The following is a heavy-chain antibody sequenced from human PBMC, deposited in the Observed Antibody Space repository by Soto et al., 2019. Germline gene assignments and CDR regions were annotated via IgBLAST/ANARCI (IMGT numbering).Heavy chain of an antibody. D-gene: IGHD2-15*01. J-gene: IGHJ6*02. V-gene: IGHV1-69*08. CDR3: ARERGAVVVAATSHGMDV. CDR2: IIPILGIA. CDR1: GGTLSSYT. Sequence: QVQLVQSGAEVKKPGSSVKVSCKASGGTLSSYTISWVRQAPGQGLEWMGGIIPILGIANYAQKFQGRVTITADKSPSTANMELRSLRSEDTAVYYCARERGAVVVAATSHGMDVWGQGTTVTVSS.